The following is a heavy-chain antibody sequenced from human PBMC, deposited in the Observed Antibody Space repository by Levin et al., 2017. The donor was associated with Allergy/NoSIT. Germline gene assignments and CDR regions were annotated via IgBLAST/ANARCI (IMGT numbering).Heavy chain of an antibody. Sequence: SVKVSCKASGGTFSSYTISWVRQAPGQGLEWMGRIIPILGIANYAQKFQGRVTITADKSTSTAYMELSSLRSEDTAVYYCASLGYDFWSGSYYDGMDVWGQGTTVTVSS. V-gene: IGHV1-69*02. D-gene: IGHD3-3*01. J-gene: IGHJ6*02. CDR3: ASLGYDFWSGSYYDGMDV. CDR2: IIPILGIA. CDR1: GGTFSSYT.